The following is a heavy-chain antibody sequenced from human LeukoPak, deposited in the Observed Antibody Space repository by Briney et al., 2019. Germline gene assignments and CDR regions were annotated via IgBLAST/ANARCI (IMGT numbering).Heavy chain of an antibody. V-gene: IGHV3-64*01. J-gene: IGHJ4*02. CDR3: ARASPPKRYYDVLTGAHFDY. Sequence: GGSLRLSCAASGFTFSSYAMHWVRQAPGKGLEYVSAISSNGGSTYYANSVKGRFTISRDNSKNTLYLQMGSLRAEDMAVYYCARASPPKRYYDVLTGAHFDYWGQGTLVTVSS. CDR2: ISSNGGST. CDR1: GFTFSSYA. D-gene: IGHD3-9*01.